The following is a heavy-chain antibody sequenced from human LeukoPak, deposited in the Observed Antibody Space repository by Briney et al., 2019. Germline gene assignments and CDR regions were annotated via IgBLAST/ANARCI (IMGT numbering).Heavy chain of an antibody. CDR1: GFTFSSYA. Sequence: GGSLRLSCAASGFTFSSYAMSWVRQAPGKGLEWVSVISGSGGSTYYADSVKGRFTISRDNSKNTLYLQMNSLRAEDTAVYYCAKGSSSGWHYNWFDPWGQGTLVTVSS. D-gene: IGHD6-19*01. J-gene: IGHJ5*02. CDR3: AKGSSSGWHYNWFDP. CDR2: ISGSGGST. V-gene: IGHV3-23*01.